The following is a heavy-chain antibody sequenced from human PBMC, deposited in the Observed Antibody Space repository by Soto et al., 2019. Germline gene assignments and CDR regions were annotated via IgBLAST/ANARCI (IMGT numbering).Heavy chain of an antibody. V-gene: IGHV1-69*02. J-gene: IGHJ4*02. CDR2: INPILSMS. CDR1: GDTFTFYS. Sequence: QVQLVQSGAEVKRPGSSVKVSCKASGDTFTFYSINWVRQAPGLGLEWMGRINPILSMSNYAQRFQGRVTMTADKCTSTAYMELSSLRSEHTAIYYCASSYGSGYRAFDYWGQGALVTVSS. D-gene: IGHD3-10*01. CDR3: ASSYGSGYRAFDY.